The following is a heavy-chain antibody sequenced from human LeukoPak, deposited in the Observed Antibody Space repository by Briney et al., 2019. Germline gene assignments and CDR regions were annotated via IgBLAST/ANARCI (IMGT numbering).Heavy chain of an antibody. CDR1: GFTFSSYA. D-gene: IGHD5-18*01. CDR3: AKDPHTGYSFAY. J-gene: IGHJ4*02. V-gene: IGHV3-23*01. CDR2: LSGSGGST. Sequence: GGSLRLSCVFSGFTFSSYAMSWVRQAPGKGLEWVSSLSGSGGSTYYADSVKGRFTISRDNSKNALYLQMNSLRVEDTAVYYCAKDPHTGYSFAYWGQGTLVTVSS.